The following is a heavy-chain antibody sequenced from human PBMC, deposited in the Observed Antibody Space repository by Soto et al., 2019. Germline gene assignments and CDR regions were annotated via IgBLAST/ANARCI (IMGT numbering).Heavy chain of an antibody. D-gene: IGHD1-1*01. J-gene: IGHJ4*02. V-gene: IGHV4-59*08. CDR2: IYYSGST. CDR3: SRAAIKGHQVAGQPPVSQTLDY. CDR1: GGSISSYY. Sequence: SETLSLTCTVSGGSISSYYWSWIRQPPGKGLEWIGYIYYSGSTNYNPSLKSRVTISVDTSKNQFSLNLSSVTAADTAVYYCSRAAIKGHQVAGQPPVSQTLDYWGQGTLVTVSS.